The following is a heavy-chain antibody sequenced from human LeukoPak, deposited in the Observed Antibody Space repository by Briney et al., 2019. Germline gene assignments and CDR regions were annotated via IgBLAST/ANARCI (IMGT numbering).Heavy chain of an antibody. D-gene: IGHD2-2*01. CDR3: GGCSSTSCYFLDY. Sequence: GGSLRLSCAASGFTVSSNYMSWVRQAPGKGLEWVSVIYRGGSTYYADSVKGRFTISRDNSNNTLYLQMNSLRTDDTAVYYCGGCSSTSCYFLDYWAREPWSPSPQ. CDR1: GFTVSSNY. J-gene: IGHJ4*02. V-gene: IGHV3-53*05. CDR2: IYRGGST.